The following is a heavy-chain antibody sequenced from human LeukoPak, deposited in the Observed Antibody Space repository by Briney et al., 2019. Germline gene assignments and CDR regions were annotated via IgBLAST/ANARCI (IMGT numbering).Heavy chain of an antibody. Sequence: GGSLRLPCAASGFTFSSYAMSWVRQAPGKGLEWVSAISGSGGSTYYADSVKGRFTISRDNSKNTLYLQMNSLRAEDTAVYYCAKASTSSSSPDYWGQGTLVPVSS. CDR2: ISGSGGST. J-gene: IGHJ4*02. CDR1: GFTFSSYA. D-gene: IGHD6-6*01. V-gene: IGHV3-23*01. CDR3: AKASTSSSSPDY.